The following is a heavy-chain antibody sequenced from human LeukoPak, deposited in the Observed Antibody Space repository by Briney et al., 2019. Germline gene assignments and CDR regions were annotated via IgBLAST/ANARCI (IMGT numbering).Heavy chain of an antibody. D-gene: IGHD2-8*02. CDR1: GFTFNKYA. CDR2: ISGSDAGT. CDR3: AKAPLGRCTGAICYSFDY. J-gene: IGHJ4*02. V-gene: IGHV3-23*01. Sequence: AGGSLRLSCAASGFTFNKYAMSWVRQAPGKGLEWVSAISGSDAGTYYADSVKGRFTISRDNSKNTLYLQMNSLRAEDAAVYYCAKAPLGRCTGAICYSFDYWGQGTLVTVSS.